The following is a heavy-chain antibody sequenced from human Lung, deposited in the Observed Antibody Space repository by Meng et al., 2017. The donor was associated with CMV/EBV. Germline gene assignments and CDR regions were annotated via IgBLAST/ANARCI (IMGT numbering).Heavy chain of an antibody. CDR2: IYHSGGT. CDR1: GGSISISTW. D-gene: IGHD6-19*01. J-gene: IGHJ4*02. CDR3: ARDPYATGWAG. V-gene: IGHV4-4*02. Sequence: ELQGSGPGLVKPSGTLSLTFAASGGSISISTWWSWVRQPPGKGLEWIGEIYHSGGTNYNPSLRGRVTISLDKSKNQFSLTLRSVTAADTAVYYCARDPYATGWAGWGQGTLVTVSS.